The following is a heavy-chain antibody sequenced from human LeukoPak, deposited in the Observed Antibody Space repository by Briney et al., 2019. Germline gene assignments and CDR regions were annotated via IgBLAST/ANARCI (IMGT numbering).Heavy chain of an antibody. Sequence: SETLSLTCTVSGGSISSGGHYWSWIRQYPGKGLEWIGYIYFTGLTDYNPSLKSRVNLSVDTSKNQFSLKLTSVTAADTAVYYCARAGSITGPTNFYYGMDVWGQGTTVTVSS. CDR2: IYFTGLT. CDR1: GGSISSGGHY. V-gene: IGHV4-31*03. CDR3: ARAGSITGPTNFYYGMDV. J-gene: IGHJ6*02. D-gene: IGHD1-7*01.